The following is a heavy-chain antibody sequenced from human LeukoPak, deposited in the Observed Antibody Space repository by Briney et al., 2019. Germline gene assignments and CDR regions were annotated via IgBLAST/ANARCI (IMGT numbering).Heavy chain of an antibody. V-gene: IGHV4-59*08. J-gene: IGHJ3*02. CDR1: GGSISSYY. CDR2: IYYSGST. CDR3: ARPGGYYDSSAFDI. Sequence: SETLSLTCTVSGGSISSYYWCWIRQPPGKGLEWIGYIYYSGSTNYNPSLKSRVTISVDTSKNQFSLKLSSVTAADTAVYYCARPGGYYDSSAFDIWGQGTMATVSS. D-gene: IGHD3-22*01.